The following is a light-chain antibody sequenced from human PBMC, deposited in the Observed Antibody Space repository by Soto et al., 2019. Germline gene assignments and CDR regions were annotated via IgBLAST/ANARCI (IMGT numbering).Light chain of an antibody. V-gene: IGKV4-1*01. CDR3: QHYYGSPS. Sequence: DIVMTQSPDSLAVSLGERATINCKSSQSVLSSSDNKNYLAWYQQKPGQPPKLLIYLASTRESGVPDSFSGSGSGTDFTLTISSLQAEDVAVYYCQHYYGSPSFGPGTKVDIK. CDR2: LAS. J-gene: IGKJ3*01. CDR1: QSVLSSSDNKNY.